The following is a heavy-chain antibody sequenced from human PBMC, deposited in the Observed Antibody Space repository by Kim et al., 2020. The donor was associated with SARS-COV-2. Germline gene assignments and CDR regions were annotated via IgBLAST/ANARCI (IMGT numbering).Heavy chain of an antibody. Sequence: GGSLRLSCSASEVPFRRNWMHWVRQRPGKGLVWVSLINSDGGITTYADSVKGRFTVSRDNAKNTLHLQMSSLRAEDTAVYFCTTDRHVAGHYCG. CDR3: TTDRHVAGHY. CDR1: EVPFRRNW. V-gene: IGHV3-74*03. J-gene: IGHJ4*01. CDR2: INSDGGIT. D-gene: IGHD3-16*01.